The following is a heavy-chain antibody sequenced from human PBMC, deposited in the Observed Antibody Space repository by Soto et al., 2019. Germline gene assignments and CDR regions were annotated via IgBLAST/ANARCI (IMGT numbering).Heavy chain of an antibody. CDR1: GFTFSSYA. V-gene: IGHV3-23*01. CDR2: ISGSGGST. D-gene: IGHD3-3*01. J-gene: IGHJ6*02. CDR3: AKYTIFGVVTTDHYGMDV. Sequence: GGSLRLSCAASGFTFSSYAMSWVRQAPGKGLEWVSAISGSGGSTYYADSVKGRFTISRDNSKNTLYLQMNSLRAEDTAVYYCAKYTIFGVVTTDHYGMDVWGQGTTVTVS.